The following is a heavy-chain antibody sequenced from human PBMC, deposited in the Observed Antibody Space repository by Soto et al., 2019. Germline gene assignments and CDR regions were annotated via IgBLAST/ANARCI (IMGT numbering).Heavy chain of an antibody. CDR1: GFTFSSYA. J-gene: IGHJ4*02. D-gene: IGHD6-13*01. CDR3: AKVAHHHIAAAGGYFDY. V-gene: IGHV3-23*01. CDR2: ISGSGGST. Sequence: GGSLRLSCAASGFTFSSYAMSWVRQAPGKGLEWVSAISGSGGSTYYADSVKGRFTISRDNSKNTLYLQMNSLRAEDTAVYYCAKVAHHHIAAAGGYFDYWGQGTLVTVSS.